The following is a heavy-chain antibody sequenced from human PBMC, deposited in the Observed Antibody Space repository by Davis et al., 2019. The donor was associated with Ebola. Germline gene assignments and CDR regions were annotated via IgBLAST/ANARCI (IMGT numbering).Heavy chain of an antibody. J-gene: IGHJ6*02. V-gene: IGHV3-30-3*01. Sequence: GESLKISCAASGFTLSSYAMHWVRQAPGKGLEWVAVMSSDGSEKYYAHSVKGRFTISRDNSKNTLFLQMNSLRHEDTAVYYCARAGGSYNYYYGFDVWGQGTTVTVSS. D-gene: IGHD3-16*01. CDR2: MSSDGSEK. CDR1: GFTLSSYA. CDR3: ARAGGSYNYYYGFDV.